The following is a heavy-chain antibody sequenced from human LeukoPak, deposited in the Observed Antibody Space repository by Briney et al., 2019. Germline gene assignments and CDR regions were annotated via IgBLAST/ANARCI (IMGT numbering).Heavy chain of an antibody. J-gene: IGHJ4*02. CDR1: GYTFTGYN. CDR2: INPNSGGT. CDR3: ARDGHFDY. V-gene: IGHV1-2*02. Sequence: ASVKVSCKASGYTFTGYNMQWLRQAPGKGLEWMGWINPNSGGTNYAQKFQGRVTMTRDTSISTAYMELSRLRSDDTAVYYCARDGHFDYWGKGTLVTVSS.